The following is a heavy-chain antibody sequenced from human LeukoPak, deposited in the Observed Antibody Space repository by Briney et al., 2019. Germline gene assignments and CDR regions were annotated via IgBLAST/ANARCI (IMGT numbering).Heavy chain of an antibody. Sequence: PGRSLRLSCAASGFTFSSYGMHWVRQAPGKGLEWVAVISYDGSNKYYADSVKGRFTISRDNSKNTLYLQMNGLRAEDTAVYYCAKSSSGWYGGFDYWGQGTLVTVSS. CDR3: AKSSSGWYGGFDY. CDR1: GFTFSSYG. D-gene: IGHD6-19*01. J-gene: IGHJ4*02. CDR2: ISYDGSNK. V-gene: IGHV3-30*18.